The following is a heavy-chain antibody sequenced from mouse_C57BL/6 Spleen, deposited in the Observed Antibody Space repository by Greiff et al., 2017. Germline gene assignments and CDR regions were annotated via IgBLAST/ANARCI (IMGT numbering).Heavy chain of an antibody. V-gene: IGHV7-3*01. Sequence: VQLKESGAGLVQPGGSLSLSCAASGYTFTDYYMRWVRQPPGQALEWLGFIRNIANGYTTEYSTSVKGRFTISRDNSQSILYLQMNTLRAEDSATDYCARCITYYDYLYYAMDYWGQGTSVTVSS. CDR1: GYTFTDYY. J-gene: IGHJ4*01. CDR3: ARCITYYDYLYYAMDY. D-gene: IGHD2-4*01. CDR2: IRNIANGYTT.